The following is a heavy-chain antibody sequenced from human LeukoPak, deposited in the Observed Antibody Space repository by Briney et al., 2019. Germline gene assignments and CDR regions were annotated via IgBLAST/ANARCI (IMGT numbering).Heavy chain of an antibody. J-gene: IGHJ5*02. Sequence: ASVKVSCKASGYTFTDYHIHWVRQAPRQGLEWMGWINPTSGGTKYAQRVQGRVPMTRDTSISTAYMELSRLTSDDTAVYYCARRGGIAAVDLNWFDPWGQGTLVTVSS. CDR1: GYTFTDYH. D-gene: IGHD6-13*01. CDR2: INPTSGGT. V-gene: IGHV1-2*02. CDR3: ARRGGIAAVDLNWFDP.